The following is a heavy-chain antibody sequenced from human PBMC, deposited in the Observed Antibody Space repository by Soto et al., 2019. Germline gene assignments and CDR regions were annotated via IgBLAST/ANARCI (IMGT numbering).Heavy chain of an antibody. CDR1: GFAIAEIS. J-gene: IGHJ4*02. CDR2: FDPEDGET. D-gene: IGHD6-13*01. V-gene: IGHV1-24*01. CDR3: ATDSARIAAAGTYGFDY. Sequence: ASVKVSSKVSGFAIAEISMHWVRQAPGKGLEWMGGFDPEDGETIYAQKFQGRVTMTEDTSTDTAYMELSSLRSEDTAVYYCATDSARIAAAGTYGFDYWGQGTLVTVSS.